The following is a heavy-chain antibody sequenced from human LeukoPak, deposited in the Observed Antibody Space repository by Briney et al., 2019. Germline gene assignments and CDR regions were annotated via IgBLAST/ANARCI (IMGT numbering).Heavy chain of an antibody. CDR1: GFSVSTNY. CDR2: ISNHGTT. Sequence: GGSLRLSCAASGFSVSTNYMIWVRQAPGMGLECVSVISNHGTTYYADSVKGRFSISRDNSKNTVFLQMNSLRAEDTAVYYCAKGIAAAGIDYWGQGTLVTVSS. J-gene: IGHJ4*02. V-gene: IGHV3-53*01. CDR3: AKGIAAAGIDY. D-gene: IGHD6-13*01.